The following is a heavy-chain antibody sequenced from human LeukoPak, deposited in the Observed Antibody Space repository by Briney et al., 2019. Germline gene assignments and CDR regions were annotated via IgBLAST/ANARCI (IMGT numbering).Heavy chain of an antibody. CDR3: ARDPPHSPKYYYGSSSY. CDR2: INPNSGGT. V-gene: IGHV1-2*02. CDR1: GYTFTGYY. D-gene: IGHD3-22*01. Sequence: ASVKVSCKASGYTFTGYYMHWVRQAPGQGLEWMGWINPNSGGTNYAQKFQGRVTMTRDTSISTAYMELSRLRSDDTAVYYCARDPPHSPKYYYGSSSYWGQGTLVTVSS. J-gene: IGHJ4*02.